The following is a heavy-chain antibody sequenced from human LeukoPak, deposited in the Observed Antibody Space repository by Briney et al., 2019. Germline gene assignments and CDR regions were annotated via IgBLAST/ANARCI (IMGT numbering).Heavy chain of an antibody. CDR1: RGPFDSDE. D-gene: IGHD3-10*01. CDR3: ARGGSMVPY. V-gene: IGHV3-48*03. CDR2: FSSSGSTI. Sequence: PGGPLRPSRAPSRGPFDSDEMNWVRRARGNGRGWASYFSSSGSTIYYADSVKGRFTISRDNAKNSLYLQMNSLRAEDTAVYYCARGGSMVPYWGQGTLVTVSS. J-gene: IGHJ4*02.